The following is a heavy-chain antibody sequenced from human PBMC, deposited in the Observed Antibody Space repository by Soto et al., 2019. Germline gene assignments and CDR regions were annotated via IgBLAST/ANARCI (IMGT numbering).Heavy chain of an antibody. CDR2: ISAYNGNT. Sequence: ASVKVSCKASGYTFTSYGISWVRKAPGQGLEWMGWISAYNGNTNYAQKFQGTVTMTTDTSTSTAYMELRSLRSDDTAVYYCARTLNEWLLGLDWGQGTLVTVSS. CDR3: ARTLNEWLLGLD. D-gene: IGHD3-3*01. J-gene: IGHJ4*02. V-gene: IGHV1-18*01. CDR1: GYTFTSYG.